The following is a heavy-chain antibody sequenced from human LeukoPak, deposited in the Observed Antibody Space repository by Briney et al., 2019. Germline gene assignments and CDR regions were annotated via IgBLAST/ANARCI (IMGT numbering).Heavy chain of an antibody. CDR1: GFTVSSNS. Sequence: GGSLRLSCTVSGFTVSSNSMSWVRQAPGKGLEWVSFIYSDNAHYSDSVKGRFTISRDNSKNTLYLQMNSLRAEDTAVYYCARWVGGRYYDILTGYYLFDYWGQGTLVTVSS. V-gene: IGHV3-53*01. D-gene: IGHD3-9*01. J-gene: IGHJ4*02. CDR3: ARWVGGRYYDILTGYYLFDY. CDR2: IYSDNA.